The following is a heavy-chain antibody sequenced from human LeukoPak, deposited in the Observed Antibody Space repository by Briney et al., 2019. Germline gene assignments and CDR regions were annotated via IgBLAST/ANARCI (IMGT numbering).Heavy chain of an antibody. CDR2: IYYSGST. J-gene: IGHJ4*02. Sequence: SETLSLTCTDSGGSISSYYWSWIRQPPGKGLEWIGYIYYSGSTNYNPSLKSRVTISVDTSKNQFSLKLSSVTAADTAVYYCARSPGTWSPRPYYFDYWGQGTLVTVSS. V-gene: IGHV4-59*01. D-gene: IGHD1-1*01. CDR3: ARSPGTWSPRPYYFDY. CDR1: GGSISSYY.